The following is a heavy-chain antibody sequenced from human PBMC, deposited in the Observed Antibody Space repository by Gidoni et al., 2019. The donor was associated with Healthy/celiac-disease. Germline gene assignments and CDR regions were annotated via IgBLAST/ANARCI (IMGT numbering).Heavy chain of an antibody. CDR2: INQSGST. D-gene: IGHD2-2*01. CDR1: GGSCSGDY. Sequence: QVQLQQWGAGLLKPSETLSLTCAGYGGSCSGDYWSWIRQPPGKGLEWLGEINQSGSTNYNPSLKSRVTISVDTSKTQFSQKLSSVTAADTAVYYCARGRYIVVVPAARRGVWFDPWGQGTLVTVSS. CDR3: ARGRYIVVVPAARRGVWFDP. J-gene: IGHJ5*02. V-gene: IGHV4-34*01.